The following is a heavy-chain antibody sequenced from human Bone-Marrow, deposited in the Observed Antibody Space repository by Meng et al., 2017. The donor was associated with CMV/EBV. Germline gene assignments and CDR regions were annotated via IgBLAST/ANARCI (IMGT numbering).Heavy chain of an antibody. D-gene: IGHD2-2*01. Sequence: GGSLRLSCAASGFTFDDYAMHWVRQAPGKGLEWVAFIQHTGNTEYYADSVKGRFTVSRDNAKNSLYLQMNSLRAEDTAVYYCARGEYCSSTSCPTEDWFDPWGQGTLVTVSS. CDR2: IQHTGNTE. CDR3: ARGEYCSSTSCPTEDWFDP. J-gene: IGHJ5*02. CDR1: GFTFDDYA. V-gene: IGHV3-30*02.